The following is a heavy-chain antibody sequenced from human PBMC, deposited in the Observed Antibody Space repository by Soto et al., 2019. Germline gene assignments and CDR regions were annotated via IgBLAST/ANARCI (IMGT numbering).Heavy chain of an antibody. V-gene: IGHV3-21*01. D-gene: IGHD3-3*01. CDR3: ARDSRFLEWLPRYGMDV. CDR1: GFTFSSYS. J-gene: IGHJ6*02. CDR2: ISSSSSYI. Sequence: EVQLVESGGGLVKPGGSLRLSCAASGFTFSSYSMNWVRQAPGKGLEWVSSISSSSSYIYYADSVKGRFTISRNNAKNSLYLQMNSRRADDTAVYYCARDSRFLEWLPRYGMDVWGQGTTVTVCS.